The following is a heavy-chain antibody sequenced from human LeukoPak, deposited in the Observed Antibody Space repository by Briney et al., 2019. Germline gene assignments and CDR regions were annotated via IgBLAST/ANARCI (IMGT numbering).Heavy chain of an antibody. CDR3: AVSVAATRYYFGY. J-gene: IGHJ4*02. V-gene: IGHV4-59*08. CDR2: IYYSGGT. Sequence: SETLSLTCTVSGGSISSYYWSWIRQPPGKGLEWIGYIYYSGGTNYNPSLKSRVTISVDTSKNQFSLKLSSVTAADTAVYYCAVSVAATRYYFGYWGQGTLVTVSS. CDR1: GGSISSYY. D-gene: IGHD6-19*01.